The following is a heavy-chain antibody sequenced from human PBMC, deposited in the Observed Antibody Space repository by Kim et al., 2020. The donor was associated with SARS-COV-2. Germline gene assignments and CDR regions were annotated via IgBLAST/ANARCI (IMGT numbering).Heavy chain of an antibody. Sequence: SETLSLTCTVSGGSISSGGYYWSWIRQHPGKGLEWIGYIYYSGSTYYNPSLKSRVTISVDTSKNQFSLKLSSVTAADTAVYYCARAAPVYGSGSGWFDPRGQGTLVTVSS. D-gene: IGHD3-10*01. V-gene: IGHV4-31*03. J-gene: IGHJ5*02. CDR2: IYYSGST. CDR3: ARAAPVYGSGSGWFDP. CDR1: GGSISSGGYY.